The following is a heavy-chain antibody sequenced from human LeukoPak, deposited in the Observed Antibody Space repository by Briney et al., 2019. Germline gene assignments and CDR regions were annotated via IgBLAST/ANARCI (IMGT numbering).Heavy chain of an antibody. CDR2: IYSGGST. Sequence: PGGSLRLSCAASGFTVSNNYMSWVRQAPGKGLEWVSVIYSGGSTYYADSVKGRFTISRDNSKNTLYLQMNSLRAEDTAVYYCARDIVGATGDAFDIWGQGTMVTVSS. CDR1: GFTVSNNY. D-gene: IGHD1-26*01. J-gene: IGHJ3*02. V-gene: IGHV3-66*01. CDR3: ARDIVGATGDAFDI.